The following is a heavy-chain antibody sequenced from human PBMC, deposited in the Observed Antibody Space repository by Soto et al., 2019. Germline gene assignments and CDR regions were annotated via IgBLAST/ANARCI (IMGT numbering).Heavy chain of an antibody. CDR2: ISAYNGNT. Sequence: QVQLVQSGAEVKKPGASVKVSCKASGYTFTSYGISWVRQAPGQGLEWMGWISAYNGNTNYAQKLQGRVTTTTDTSTSTAYMELRSLRSDDTAVYYCARDPVAYYYGSGSYYHGFDYWGQGTLVTVSS. V-gene: IGHV1-18*01. CDR3: ARDPVAYYYGSGSYYHGFDY. CDR1: GYTFTSYG. D-gene: IGHD3-10*01. J-gene: IGHJ4*02.